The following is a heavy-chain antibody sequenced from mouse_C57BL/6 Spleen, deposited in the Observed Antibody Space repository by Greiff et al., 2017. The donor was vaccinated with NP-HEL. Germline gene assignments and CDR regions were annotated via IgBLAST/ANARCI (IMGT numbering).Heavy chain of an antibody. Sequence: VQLQQPGAELVMPGASVKLSCKASGYTFTSYWMHWVKQRPGQGLEWIGEIDPSDSYTNYNQKFKGKSTLTLDKSSSTAYMQLSSLTSEDSAVYYCAKGSYYGSSYFDYWGQGTTLTVSS. CDR1: GYTFTSYW. V-gene: IGHV1-69*01. D-gene: IGHD1-1*01. CDR3: AKGSYYGSSYFDY. CDR2: IDPSDSYT. J-gene: IGHJ2*01.